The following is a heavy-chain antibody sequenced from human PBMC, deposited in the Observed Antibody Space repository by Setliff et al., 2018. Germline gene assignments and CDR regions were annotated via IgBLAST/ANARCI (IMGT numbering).Heavy chain of an antibody. V-gene: IGHV3-48*01. CDR2: ISYDSIVI. D-gene: IGHD6-6*01. J-gene: IGHJ4*02. CDR1: GSTFSTYS. Sequence: GSLRLSCAASGSTFSTYSMNWVRQAPGKGLEWISYISYDSIVITYADSVKGRFTISKDDAKNSMYLQMNTLRAEDTAVYYCAKSSGSSSSTNLEYLGPGTLVTVSS. CDR3: AKSSGSSSSTNLEY.